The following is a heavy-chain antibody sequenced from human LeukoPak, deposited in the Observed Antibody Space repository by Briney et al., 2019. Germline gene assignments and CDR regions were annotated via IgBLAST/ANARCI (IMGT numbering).Heavy chain of an antibody. D-gene: IGHD2-2*01. CDR1: GFTFSSYG. J-gene: IGHJ4*02. V-gene: IGHV3-30*18. CDR3: AKGATIIVVVPAALDY. Sequence: GGSLRLSCVASGFTFSSYGMHWVRQAPGKGLEWVAVISYDGSNKYYADSVKGRFTISRDNSKNTLYLQMNSLRAEDTAVYYCAKGATIIVVVPAALDYWGQGTLVTVSS. CDR2: ISYDGSNK.